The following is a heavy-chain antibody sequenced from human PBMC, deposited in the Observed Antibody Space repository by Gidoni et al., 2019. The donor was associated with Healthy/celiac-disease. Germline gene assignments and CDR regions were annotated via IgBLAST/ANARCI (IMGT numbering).Heavy chain of an antibody. CDR1: GFTFSSYA. V-gene: IGHV3-23*01. Sequence: EVQLLESGGGLVQPGGSLRLSCAASGFTFSSYALSWVRQAPGKGLEWVSAISGSGGSTYYADSVKGRFTISRDNSKNTLYLQMNSLRAEDTAVYYCAKRDYAERYCSSTSCLRGAFDIWGQGTMVTVSS. D-gene: IGHD2-2*01. CDR2: ISGSGGST. J-gene: IGHJ3*02. CDR3: AKRDYAERYCSSTSCLRGAFDI.